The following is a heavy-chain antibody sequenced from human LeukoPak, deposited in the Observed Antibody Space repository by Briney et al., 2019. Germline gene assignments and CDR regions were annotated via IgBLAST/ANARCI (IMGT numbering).Heavy chain of an antibody. V-gene: IGHV1-24*01. J-gene: IGHJ4*02. CDR2: FDPEDGET. CDR3: ATGERNRLTMVRGAHFDY. CDR1: GYTLTELS. D-gene: IGHD3-10*01. Sequence: ASVKVSCKVSGYTLTELSMHWVRQAPGKGLEWMGGFDPEDGETIYAQKFQGRVTMTEDTSTDTAYMELSSLISEDTAVYYCATGERNRLTMVRGAHFDYWGQGTLVTVSS.